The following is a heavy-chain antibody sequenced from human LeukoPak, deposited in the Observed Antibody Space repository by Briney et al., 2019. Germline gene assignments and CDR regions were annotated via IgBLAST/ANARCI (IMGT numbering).Heavy chain of an antibody. CDR3: ARGDYYSSGSYYNPAEYFQH. CDR1: GGSISSGGYY. D-gene: IGHD3-10*01. J-gene: IGHJ1*01. CDR2: IYHSGST. Sequence: PSQTLSLTCTVSGGSISSGGYYWSWIRQPPGKGLEWIGYIYHSGSTYYNPSLKSRVTISVDRSKNQFSLKLSSVTAADTAVYYCARGDYYSSGSYYNPAEYFQHWGQGTLVTVSS. V-gene: IGHV4-30-2*01.